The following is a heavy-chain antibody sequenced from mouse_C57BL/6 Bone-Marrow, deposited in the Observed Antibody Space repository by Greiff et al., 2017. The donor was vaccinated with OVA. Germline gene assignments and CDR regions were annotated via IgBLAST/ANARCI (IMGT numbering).Heavy chain of an antibody. D-gene: IGHD2-4*01. V-gene: IGHV1-76*01. CDR1: GYTFTDYY. J-gene: IGHJ3*01. CDR2: IYPGSGNT. Sequence: QVQLQQSGAELVRPGASVKLSCKASGYTFTDYYINWVKQRPGQGLEWIARIYPGSGNTYYNEKFKGKATLTAEKSSSTAYMQLSSLKSEDSAVYFCAIERNLGYDYEDWGQGTLVTVSA. CDR3: AIERNLGYDYED.